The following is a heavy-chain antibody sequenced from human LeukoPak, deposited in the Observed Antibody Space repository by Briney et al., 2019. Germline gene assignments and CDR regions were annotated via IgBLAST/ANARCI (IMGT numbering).Heavy chain of an antibody. Sequence: PSETLSLTCAVSGYSISSGYYWGWIRQPPGKGLEWIGSIYHSGSTYYNPSLKSRVTISVDTSKNQFSLKLSSVTAADTAVHYCARLLFGVVDYWGQGTLVTVSS. CDR2: IYHSGST. V-gene: IGHV4-38-2*01. D-gene: IGHD3-3*01. CDR1: GYSISSGYY. CDR3: ARLLFGVVDY. J-gene: IGHJ4*02.